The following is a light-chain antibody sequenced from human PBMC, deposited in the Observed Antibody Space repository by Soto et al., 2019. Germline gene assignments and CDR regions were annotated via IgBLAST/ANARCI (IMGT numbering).Light chain of an antibody. CDR2: GAS. CDR3: QQYGRSPPFA. V-gene: IGKV3-20*01. CDR1: QSVSRKY. J-gene: IGKJ2*01. Sequence: EHVLMEVAGVPFLSQEERGNPSCRASQSVSRKYINWYQQNPGQAPRLLIYGASTRATGIPDRFSGSGSGTDFTLTISRLEPEDFAVYFCQQYGRSPPFAFGQGTKVDIK.